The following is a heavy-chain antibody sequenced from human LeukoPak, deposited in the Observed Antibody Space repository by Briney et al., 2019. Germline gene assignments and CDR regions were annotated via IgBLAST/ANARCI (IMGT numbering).Heavy chain of an antibody. CDR3: AKASWAYYYDSSGYSLIGYFDY. CDR1: GFTFSSYA. CDR2: ISGSGGST. V-gene: IGHV3-23*01. Sequence: GGSLILSYAASGFTFSSYAMSWVRQAPGKGLEWVSAISGSGGSTYYADSVKGRFTISRDNSKNTLYLQMNSLRAEDTAVYYCAKASWAYYYDSSGYSLIGYFDYWGQGTLVTVSS. J-gene: IGHJ4*02. D-gene: IGHD3-22*01.